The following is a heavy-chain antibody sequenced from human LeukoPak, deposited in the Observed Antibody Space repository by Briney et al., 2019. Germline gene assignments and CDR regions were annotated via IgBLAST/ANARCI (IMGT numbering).Heavy chain of an antibody. CDR2: IYYSRSI. J-gene: IGHJ4*02. CDR1: GGSISSYY. D-gene: IGHD4-17*01. V-gene: IGHV4-39*01. CDR3: ARLPTVTFFDY. Sequence: SETLSLTCTVSGGSISSYYWGWIRQPPGKGLEWIGSIYYSRSIYYNPSLKSRVIISVDTSKNQFSLKLSSVTAADTAVYYCARLPTVTFFDYWGQGTLVTVSS.